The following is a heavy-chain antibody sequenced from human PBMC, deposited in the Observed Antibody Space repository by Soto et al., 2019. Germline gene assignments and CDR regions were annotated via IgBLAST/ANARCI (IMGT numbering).Heavy chain of an antibody. CDR1: GFTVISTY. V-gene: IGHV3-66*01. CDR2: IDSGGST. J-gene: IGHJ6*02. D-gene: IGHD3-10*01. Sequence: EVQLVESGGGLVQPGGSLRLSCAASGFTVISTYVSWVRQAPGKGLEWVSLIDSGGSTGYADSVKGRFIISRDFSKNTVYLQMNSLGAEDRAVYYCGREGGLGGGNYFYYGMDVWGQGTTVTVSS. CDR3: GREGGLGGGNYFYYGMDV.